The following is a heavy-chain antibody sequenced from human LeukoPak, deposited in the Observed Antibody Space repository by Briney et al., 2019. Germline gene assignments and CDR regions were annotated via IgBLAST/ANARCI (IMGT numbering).Heavy chain of an antibody. CDR1: GGSFSGYY. D-gene: IGHD3-16*02. CDR2: INHSGST. J-gene: IGHJ4*02. Sequence: SETLSLTCAVYGGSFSGYYWSWIRQPPGKGLEWIGEINHSGSTNYNPSLKSRVTISVDTSKNQFSLKLSSVTAADTAVYYCARGDGVNWGQGTLVTVSS. CDR3: ARGDGVN. V-gene: IGHV4-34*01.